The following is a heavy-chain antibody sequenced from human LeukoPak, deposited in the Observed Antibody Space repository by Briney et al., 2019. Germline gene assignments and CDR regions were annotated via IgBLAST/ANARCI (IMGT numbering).Heavy chain of an antibody. V-gene: IGHV1-2*02. CDR2: INPNSGGT. D-gene: IGHD1-26*01. J-gene: IGHJ4*02. CDR3: ARVLGATREAPDY. Sequence: ASVKVSCKASGYTFTDYYMHWVRQAPGQGLEWMGWINPNSGGTNYAQKFQGRVTMTRDTSISTAYMELSRLRSDDTAVYYCARVLGATREAPDYWGQGTLVTVSS. CDR1: GYTFTDYY.